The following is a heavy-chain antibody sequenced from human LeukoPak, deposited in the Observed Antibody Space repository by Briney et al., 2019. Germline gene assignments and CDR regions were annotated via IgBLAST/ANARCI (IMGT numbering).Heavy chain of an antibody. CDR2: INTDGSST. Sequence: GGSLRLSCAASGFTFSSYWMHWVRQAPGKGLVWVSRINTDGSSTSYADSVKGRFTISRDNAKNTLYLQMNSLRAGDTAVYYCARSWGYYYYYMDVWGKGTTVTVSS. D-gene: IGHD3-16*01. CDR3: ARSWGYYYYYMDV. CDR1: GFTFSSYW. J-gene: IGHJ6*03. V-gene: IGHV3-74*01.